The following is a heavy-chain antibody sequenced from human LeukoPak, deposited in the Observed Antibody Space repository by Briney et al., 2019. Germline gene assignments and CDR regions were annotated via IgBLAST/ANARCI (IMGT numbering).Heavy chain of an antibody. V-gene: IGHV3-7*01. CDR3: AHLVWEYVGGLDV. D-gene: IGHD1-26*01. CDR1: GFTFSDYW. J-gene: IGHJ6*02. CDR2: IKQHGSEK. Sequence: GGSLRLSCTASGFTFSDYWMSWVRQAPGKGLEWLANIKQHGSEKYYLDSVKGRFTISRDNAKNSLYLQMNSLRAEDTAVYYCAHLVWEYVGGLDVWGQGTTVTVSS.